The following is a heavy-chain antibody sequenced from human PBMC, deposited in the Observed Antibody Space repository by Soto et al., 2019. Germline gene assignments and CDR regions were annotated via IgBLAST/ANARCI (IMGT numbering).Heavy chain of an antibody. CDR2: ISAHNGNT. D-gene: IGHD5-18*01. V-gene: IGHV1-18*01. J-gene: IGHJ4*02. CDR1: GYTFTSYG. Sequence: ASVKVSCTASGYTFTSYGISWVRQAPGQGLEWMGWISAHNGNTNHAQKLQGRVTMTTDTSTSTAYMELRSLRSDDTAVYYCARDQPGYSYGYGLGYWGQGTLVTVSS. CDR3: ARDQPGYSYGYGLGY.